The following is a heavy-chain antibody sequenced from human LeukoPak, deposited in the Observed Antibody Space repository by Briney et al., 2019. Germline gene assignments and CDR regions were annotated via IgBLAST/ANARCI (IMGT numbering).Heavy chain of an antibody. D-gene: IGHD6-6*01. CDR2: IHYSETT. CDR1: GGSISAYY. Sequence: SSETLSLTCTVSGGSISAYYWSWIRQPPGKGLEWIGYIHYSETTNYYPSLKSRVTIALDTSKNQFSLKLNSVTAADTAVYYCARFGTSSSRFFDQWGQGTLVTVSS. CDR3: ARFGTSSSRFFDQ. J-gene: IGHJ4*02. V-gene: IGHV4-59*01.